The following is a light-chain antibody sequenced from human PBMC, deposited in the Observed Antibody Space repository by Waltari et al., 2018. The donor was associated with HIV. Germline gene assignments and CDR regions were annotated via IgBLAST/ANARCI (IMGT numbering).Light chain of an antibody. CDR1: SSNIGAGYD. V-gene: IGLV1-40*01. CDR2: ANI. Sequence: PVQEMVTLCPGSSSNIGAGYDVHWYQQLPGTAPKLLIYANINRPSGVPDRFSGSKSGSSASLAITGLQAEDEAHYYCQSFDSSLTTSGVIFGGGTKLTVL. CDR3: QSFDSSLTTSGVI. J-gene: IGLJ2*01.